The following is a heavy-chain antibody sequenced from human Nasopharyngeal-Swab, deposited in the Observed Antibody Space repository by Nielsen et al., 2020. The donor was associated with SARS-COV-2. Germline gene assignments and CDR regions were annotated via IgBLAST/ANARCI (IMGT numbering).Heavy chain of an antibody. CDR2: IYYSGST. V-gene: IGHV4-39*01. CDR1: GGSISSSSYY. Sequence: GSLRLSCTVSGGSISSSSYYWGWIRQPPGKGLEWIGSIYYSGSTYYNPSLKSRVTISVDTSKNQFSLTLSSVTAADTAVYYCARTYYDILTGYLKFDPWGQGTLVTVSS. J-gene: IGHJ5*02. CDR3: ARTYYDILTGYLKFDP. D-gene: IGHD3-9*01.